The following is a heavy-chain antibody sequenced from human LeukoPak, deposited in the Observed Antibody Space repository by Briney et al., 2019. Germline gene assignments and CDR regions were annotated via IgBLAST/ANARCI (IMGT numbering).Heavy chain of an antibody. V-gene: IGHV3-21*01. CDR1: GFTFSSYS. J-gene: IGHJ6*03. D-gene: IGHD4-17*01. Sequence: GGSLRLSCAASGFTFSSYSMNWVRQAPGKGLEWVSSISSSSSYIYYADSVKGRFTISRDNAKNSLYLQMNSLRAEDTAVYYCARTRHDYGDHRGGYYMDVWGKGTTVTVSS. CDR3: ARTRHDYGDHRGGYYMDV. CDR2: ISSSSSYI.